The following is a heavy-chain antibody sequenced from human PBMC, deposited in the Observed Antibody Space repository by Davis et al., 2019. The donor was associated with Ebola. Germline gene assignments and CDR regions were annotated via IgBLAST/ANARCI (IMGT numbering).Heavy chain of an antibody. J-gene: IGHJ4*02. CDR3: ARRDHYDVSDYSGFFFDY. CDR2: IFSSGST. V-gene: IGHV4-39*01. CDR1: GGPISSSSYY. Sequence: SETLSLTCTVSGGPISSSSYYWGWIRQPPGKGLEWIGIIFSSGSTNYNPSLTSRVTISVDTSKNQFSLKLTSVTAADTAMYFCARRDHYDVSDYSGFFFDYWGQGTLVTVSS. D-gene: IGHD3-22*01.